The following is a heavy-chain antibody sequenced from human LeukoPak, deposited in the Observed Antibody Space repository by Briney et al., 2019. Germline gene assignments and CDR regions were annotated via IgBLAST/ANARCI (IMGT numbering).Heavy chain of an antibody. CDR2: ISASNSNT. V-gene: IGHV1-18*01. D-gene: IGHD4-17*01. CDR3: ARDRSEFGDYGGF. J-gene: IGHJ4*02. Sequence: ASVTISCKASGYTFTTYGISWVRQAPGQGLEWRGWISASNSNTKYAQNLQGRVTMTTDTFTSTAYMELRSLRSDDTAVYYCARDRSEFGDYGGFWGQGTLVTVSS. CDR1: GYTFTTYG.